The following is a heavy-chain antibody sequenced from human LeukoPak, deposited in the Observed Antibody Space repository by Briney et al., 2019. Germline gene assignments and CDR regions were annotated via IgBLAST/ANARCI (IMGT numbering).Heavy chain of an antibody. V-gene: IGHV4-59*11. CDR3: AKVVTVPTAVYYYYYMDV. D-gene: IGHD2-2*01. CDR2: IYNSRNT. CDR1: GGYISSHY. Sequence: SETLSLTCSVSGGYISSHYWSWIRQPPGKGLEWIGYIYNSRNTNYNPSLQSRVTISVDTSKNQFSLKLSSVTAADTVVYYCAKVVTVPTAVYYYYYMDVWGKGTTVTVSS. J-gene: IGHJ6*03.